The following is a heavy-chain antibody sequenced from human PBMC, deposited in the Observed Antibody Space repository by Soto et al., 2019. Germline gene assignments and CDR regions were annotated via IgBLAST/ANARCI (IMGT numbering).Heavy chain of an antibody. CDR3: AREGGNLNWFDP. V-gene: IGHV4-59*12. Sequence: SETLSLTCTVSGGSLNPYYWSWIRQPPGKGLEWIAYIYYSGTTEYNPSLKSRVTISVDTSKNSLYLQMNSLRDEDTAVYYCAREGGNLNWFDPWGQGTLVTVSS. D-gene: IGHD1-26*01. CDR1: GGSLNPYY. CDR2: IYYSGTT. J-gene: IGHJ5*02.